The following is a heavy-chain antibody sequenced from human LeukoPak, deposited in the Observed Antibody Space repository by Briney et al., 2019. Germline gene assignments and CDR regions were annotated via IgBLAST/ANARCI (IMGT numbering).Heavy chain of an antibody. CDR2: MNPNSGNT. D-gene: IGHD3-10*01. CDR1: GYTFTSYD. Sequence: ASVKVSCKASGYTFTSYDINWVRQATGQGLEWMGWMNPNSGNTGYAQKFQGRVTMTRNTSISTAYMELSSLRAEDTGVYYCARGDGGYYGGGGTNFDYWGQGTLVTVSS. J-gene: IGHJ4*02. CDR3: ARGDGGYYGGGGTNFDY. V-gene: IGHV1-8*01.